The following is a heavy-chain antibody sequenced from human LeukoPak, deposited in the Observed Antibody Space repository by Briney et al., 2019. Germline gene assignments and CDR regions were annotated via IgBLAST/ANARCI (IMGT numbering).Heavy chain of an antibody. CDR1: GGTFSSYA. V-gene: IGHV1-69*05. Sequence: ASVKISCKASGGTFSSYAISWVRQAPGQGLEWIGGIIPNFGTADSAEKFQGRVTITTDESTSTAYMELSSLRSEDTGVYYCAYTAMVTTYYDYYMDVWGKGTTVTVSS. CDR2: IIPNFGTA. CDR3: AYTAMVTTYYDYYMDV. D-gene: IGHD5-18*01. J-gene: IGHJ6*03.